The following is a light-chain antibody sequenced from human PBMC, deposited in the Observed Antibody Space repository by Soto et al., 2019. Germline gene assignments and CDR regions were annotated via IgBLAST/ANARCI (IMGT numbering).Light chain of an antibody. CDR2: GAS. Sequence: EIVLTQSPGTLSLSPGERATLSCRASQSVSSSYLAWYQQKPGQPPRLLIFGASIRATGITDRLTGSGSGTDCSLTFTSLWTEVFAGYYCQQYRTSFGGGTKVEIK. J-gene: IGKJ4*01. V-gene: IGKV3-20*01. CDR3: QQYRTS. CDR1: QSVSSSY.